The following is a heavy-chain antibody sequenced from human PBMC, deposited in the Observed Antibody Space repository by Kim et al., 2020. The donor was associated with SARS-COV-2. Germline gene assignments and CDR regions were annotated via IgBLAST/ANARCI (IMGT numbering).Heavy chain of an antibody. V-gene: IGHV5-51*01. CDR3: ARRGIAVAGTGDWFDP. Sequence: GESLKISCKGSGYSFTSYWIGWVRQMPGKGLEWMGIIYPGDSDTRYSPSFQGQVTISADKSISTAYLQWSSLKASDTAMYYCARRGIAVAGTGDWFDPWGQGTMVTVYS. D-gene: IGHD6-19*01. CDR2: IYPGDSDT. J-gene: IGHJ5*02. CDR1: GYSFTSYW.